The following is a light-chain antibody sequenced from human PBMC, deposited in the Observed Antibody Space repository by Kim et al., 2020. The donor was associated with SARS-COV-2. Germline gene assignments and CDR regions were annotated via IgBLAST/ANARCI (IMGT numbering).Light chain of an antibody. V-gene: IGKV3-20*01. Sequence: SPGERATLSCRASQSVSSSYLAWYQQKPGPAPRLLIYGASSRATGIPDRFSGSGSGTDFTLTISRLEPEDFAVYYCQQYGSSRLTFGGGTKVDIK. CDR3: QQYGSSRLT. CDR1: QSVSSSY. CDR2: GAS. J-gene: IGKJ4*01.